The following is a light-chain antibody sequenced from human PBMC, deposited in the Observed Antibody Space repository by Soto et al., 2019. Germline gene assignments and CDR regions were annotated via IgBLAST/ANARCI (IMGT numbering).Light chain of an antibody. CDR2: AVS. CDR3: QQSYSTPRT. J-gene: IGKJ1*01. CDR1: QRISNY. Sequence: DTQMTQSPSSLSAFVGDKVIITCRASQRISNYLNWYQQKPGKAPKLLIYAVSRLQSGVPSRFSGSGSGTDFTLTISSLQPEDFATYSCQQSYSTPRTFGQGTKVEIK. V-gene: IGKV1-39*01.